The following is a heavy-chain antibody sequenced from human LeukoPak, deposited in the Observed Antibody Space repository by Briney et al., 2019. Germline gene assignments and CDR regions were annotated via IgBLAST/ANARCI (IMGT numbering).Heavy chain of an antibody. CDR1: GFTFSSYG. V-gene: IGHV3-33*01. J-gene: IGHJ4*02. CDR3: ARDRTLGEPSPFDY. D-gene: IGHD3-10*01. CDR2: IWYDGSNK. Sequence: GGSLRLSCAASGFTFSSYGMHWVRQAPGKGLEWVAVIWYDGSNKYYADSVKGRFTISRDNSKNTLYLQMNSLRAEDTAVYHCARDRTLGEPSPFDYWGQGTLVTVSS.